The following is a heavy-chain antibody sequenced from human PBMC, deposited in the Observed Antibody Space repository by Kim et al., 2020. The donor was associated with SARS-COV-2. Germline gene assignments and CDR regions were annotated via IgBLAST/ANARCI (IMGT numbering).Heavy chain of an antibody. CDR2: ISGSGGST. V-gene: IGHV3-23*01. Sequence: GGSLRLSYAASGFTFSSYAMSLVRQAPGKGLEWVSAISGSGGSTYYADSVKGRFTISRDNSKNTLYLQMNSLRAEDTAVYYCAKDLRYSYGYPDYWGQGTLVTVSS. J-gene: IGHJ4*02. CDR1: GFTFSSYA. CDR3: AKDLRYSYGYPDY. D-gene: IGHD5-18*01.